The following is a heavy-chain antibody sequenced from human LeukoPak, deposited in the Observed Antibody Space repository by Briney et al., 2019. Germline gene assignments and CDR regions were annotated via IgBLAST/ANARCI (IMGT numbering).Heavy chain of an antibody. CDR3: ARAGYSSSWYTFDY. Sequence: PGGSLRLSCAASGFTFSSYWMHWVRQAPGKGLVWVSRINSDGISTNCADSVKGRFTISRDNAKNTLYLQMNSLRAEDTAVYYCARAGYSSSWYTFDYWGQGTLVTVSS. D-gene: IGHD6-13*01. V-gene: IGHV3-74*01. J-gene: IGHJ4*02. CDR2: INSDGIST. CDR1: GFTFSSYW.